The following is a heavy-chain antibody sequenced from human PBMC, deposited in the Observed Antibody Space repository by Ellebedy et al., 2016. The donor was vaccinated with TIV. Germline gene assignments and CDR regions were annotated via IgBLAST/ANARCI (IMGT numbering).Heavy chain of an antibody. J-gene: IGHJ6*02. D-gene: IGHD3-10*01. CDR2: IYYSGST. CDR3: ARDSIIRITMVRGLYGMDV. V-gene: IGHV4-39*02. Sequence: MPSETLSLTCTVSGGSISSSSYYWGWIRQPPGKGLEWIGCIYYSGSTYYNPSLNSRVTISEDTSKNQFYLKLSSVTAAYTAVYYCARDSIIRITMVRGLYGMDVWGQGTTVTVSS. CDR1: GGSISSSSYY.